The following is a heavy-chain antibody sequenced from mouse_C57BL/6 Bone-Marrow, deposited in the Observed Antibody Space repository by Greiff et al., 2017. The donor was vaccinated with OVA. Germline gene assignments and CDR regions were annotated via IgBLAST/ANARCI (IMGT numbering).Heavy chain of an antibody. CDR1: GYTFTDYE. CDR2: IDPETGGT. CDR3: TWGNYEGFAY. D-gene: IGHD2-1*01. V-gene: IGHV1-15*01. J-gene: IGHJ3*01. Sequence: QVQLQQSGAELVRPGASVTLSCKASGYTFTDYEMHWVKQTPVHGLEWIGAIDPETGGTAYNQKFKGKAILTADKSSSTAYMELRSLTSEDSAVYYCTWGNYEGFAYWGQGTLVTVSA.